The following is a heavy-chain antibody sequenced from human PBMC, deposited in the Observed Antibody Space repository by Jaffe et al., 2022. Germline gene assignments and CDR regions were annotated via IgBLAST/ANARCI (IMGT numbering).Heavy chain of an antibody. Sequence: QVQLQESGPGLVKPSETLSLTCAVSGYSISSGSDWGWIRQPPGKGLEWIGSIYQSGSTYYSPSLKSRVTISVDTSKNQFSLKLTSVTAADTAVYYCARSFGSGWAFDYWGQGTLVTVSS. CDR3: ARSFGSGWAFDY. D-gene: IGHD6-19*01. CDR1: GYSISSGSD. J-gene: IGHJ4*02. V-gene: IGHV4-38-2*01. CDR2: IYQSGST.